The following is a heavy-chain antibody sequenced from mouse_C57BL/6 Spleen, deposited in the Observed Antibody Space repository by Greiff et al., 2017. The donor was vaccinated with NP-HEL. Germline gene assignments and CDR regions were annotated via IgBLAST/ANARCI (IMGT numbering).Heavy chain of an antibody. CDR2: IRSKSNNYAT. Sequence: EVQGVESGGGLVQPKGSLKLSCAASGFSFNTYAMNWVRQDPGKGLEWVARIRSKSNNYATYYADSVKDRFTISRDNSESMLYLPMNNVKTEDTAMYYCVRRGFDYWGQGTTLTVSS. J-gene: IGHJ2*01. V-gene: IGHV10-1*01. CDR3: VRRGFDY. CDR1: GFSFNTYA.